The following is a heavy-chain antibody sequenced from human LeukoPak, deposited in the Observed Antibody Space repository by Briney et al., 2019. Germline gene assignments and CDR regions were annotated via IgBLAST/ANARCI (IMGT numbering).Heavy chain of an antibody. CDR3: ARDRGSRGWNVFDY. CDR1: GFTSSSYW. J-gene: IGHJ4*02. Sequence: GGSLRLSCAASGFTSSSYWMSWVRQAPGKGLEWVANIKQDGSEKYYVDSVKGRFTISRDNAKNSLYLQMNSLRAEDTAVYYCARDRGSRGWNVFDYWGQGTLVTVSS. D-gene: IGHD6-19*01. V-gene: IGHV3-7*01. CDR2: IKQDGSEK.